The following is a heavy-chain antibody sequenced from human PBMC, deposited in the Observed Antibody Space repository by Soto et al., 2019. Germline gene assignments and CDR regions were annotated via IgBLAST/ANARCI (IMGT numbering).Heavy chain of an antibody. D-gene: IGHD6-13*01. V-gene: IGHV5-51*01. CDR2: IYPGDSDT. Sequence: GESLKISCKGSGYSFTSYWIGWVRQMPGEGLEWMGIIYPGDSDTRYSPSFQGQVTISADKSISTAYLQWSSLKASDTAMYYCARGPQSSFNWFDPWGQGTLVTVSS. CDR3: ARGPQSSFNWFDP. CDR1: GYSFTSYW. J-gene: IGHJ5*02.